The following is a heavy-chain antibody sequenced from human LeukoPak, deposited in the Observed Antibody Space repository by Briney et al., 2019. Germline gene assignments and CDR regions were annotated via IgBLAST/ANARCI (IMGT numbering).Heavy chain of an antibody. Sequence: GGSLRLSCAASGFIFSNAWMNWVRQAPGKGLEWVGRIKSKTDGGITDYAAPVKGRFIISRDDSKNTLYLQMNSLKTEDTALYYCTTVYLTGEGNDYWGQGTLVTVSS. D-gene: IGHD3-9*01. V-gene: IGHV3-15*07. CDR3: TTVYLTGEGNDY. J-gene: IGHJ4*02. CDR1: GFIFSNAW. CDR2: IKSKTDGGIT.